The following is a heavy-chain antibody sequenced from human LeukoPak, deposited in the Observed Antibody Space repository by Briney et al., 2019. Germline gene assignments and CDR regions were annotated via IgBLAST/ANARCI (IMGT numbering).Heavy chain of an antibody. J-gene: IGHJ3*02. D-gene: IGHD4-23*01. CDR3: ARDTLEYSNSPDALDI. CDR1: GFTFSSYG. Sequence: GGSLRLSCAASGFTFSSYGMHWVRQAPGKGLEWVTFIRYDGSDKYYPDSVRGRFTVSRDNSKNTLYLQMNTLRAEDTAVYYCARDTLEYSNSPDALDIWGQGTMVTVSS. V-gene: IGHV3-30*02. CDR2: IRYDGSDK.